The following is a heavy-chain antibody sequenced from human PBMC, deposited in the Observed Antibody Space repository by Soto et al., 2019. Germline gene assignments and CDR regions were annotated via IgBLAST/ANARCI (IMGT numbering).Heavy chain of an antibody. CDR2: INAGNGNT. J-gene: IGHJ3*02. D-gene: IGHD1-7*01. V-gene: IGHV1-3*01. Sequence: GASVKVSCKASGYTFTSYAMHWVRQAPGQRLEWMGWINAGNGNTKYSQKFQGRVTITRDTSASTAYMELSSLRSEDTAVYYCARDGLGLELLPHNAFDIWGQGTMVTVSS. CDR3: ARDGLGLELLPHNAFDI. CDR1: GYTFTSYA.